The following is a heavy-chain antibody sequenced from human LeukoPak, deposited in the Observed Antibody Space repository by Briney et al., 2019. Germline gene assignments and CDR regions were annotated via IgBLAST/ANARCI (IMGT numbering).Heavy chain of an antibody. CDR2: INPNSGGT. Sequence: ASVKVSCKASGYTFSGYYMHWVRQAPGQGLEWMGWINPNSGGTNYAQKFQGRVTMTRDTSISTAHMELSRLRSDDTAVYYCARGIGLGSYYNPSDYWGQGTLVTVSS. J-gene: IGHJ4*02. D-gene: IGHD3-10*01. CDR1: GYTFSGYY. CDR3: ARGIGLGSYYNPSDY. V-gene: IGHV1-2*02.